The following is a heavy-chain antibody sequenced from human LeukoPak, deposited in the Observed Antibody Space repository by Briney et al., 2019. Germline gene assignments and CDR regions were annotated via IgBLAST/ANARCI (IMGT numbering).Heavy chain of an antibody. CDR3: ARDLYYYDSSGSPPAYYYYGMDV. J-gene: IGHJ6*02. CDR1: GFTFSSYS. D-gene: IGHD3-22*01. Sequence: GGSLRLSCAASGFTFSSYSMNWVRQAPGKGLEWVSSISSSSSYIYYADSVKGRFTISRDNAKNSLYLQMDSLRAEDTAVYYCARDLYYYDSSGSPPAYYYYGMDVWGQGTTVTVSS. V-gene: IGHV3-21*01. CDR2: ISSSSSYI.